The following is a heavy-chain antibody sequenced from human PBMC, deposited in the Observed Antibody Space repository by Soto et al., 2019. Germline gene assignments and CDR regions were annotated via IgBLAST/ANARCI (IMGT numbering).Heavy chain of an antibody. CDR1: GGSISSYY. Sequence: LSETLSLTCTVSGGSISSYYWSWIRQPPGKGLEWIGYIYYSGSTNYNPSLKSRVTISVDTSKNQFSLKLSSVTAADTAVYYCARVPRGDMVFGLFDYWGQGTLVTVSS. D-gene: IGHD3-10*01. V-gene: IGHV4-59*01. CDR2: IYYSGST. CDR3: ARVPRGDMVFGLFDY. J-gene: IGHJ4*02.